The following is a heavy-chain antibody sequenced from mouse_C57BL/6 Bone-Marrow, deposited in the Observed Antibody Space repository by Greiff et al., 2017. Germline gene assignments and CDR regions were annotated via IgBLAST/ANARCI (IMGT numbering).Heavy chain of an antibody. CDR2: IHPNSGST. J-gene: IGHJ3*01. Sequence: QVQLQQPGAELVKPGASVKLSCKASGYTFTSYWMHWVKQRPGQGLEWIGMIHPNSGSTNYNEKFKSKATLTVDKSSSTAYMQLSSLTSEDSAVYYCARKRFYYDYDAGFAYWGQGTLVTVSA. V-gene: IGHV1-64*01. CDR3: ARKRFYYDYDAGFAY. CDR1: GYTFTSYW. D-gene: IGHD2-4*01.